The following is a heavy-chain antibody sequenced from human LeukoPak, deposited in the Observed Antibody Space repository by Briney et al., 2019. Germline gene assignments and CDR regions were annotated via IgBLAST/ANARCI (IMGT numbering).Heavy chain of an antibody. Sequence: SVKVSCKASGGTFSSYAISWVRQAPGQGIEWMGGIIPIFGTANYAQKFQGRVTITADKSTSTAYMELSSLRSEDTAVYYCARRLRWDRVRTEKDAFDIWGQGTMVTVSS. CDR1: GGTFSSYA. V-gene: IGHV1-69*06. CDR3: ARRLRWDRVRTEKDAFDI. J-gene: IGHJ3*02. D-gene: IGHD2-21*01. CDR2: IIPIFGTA.